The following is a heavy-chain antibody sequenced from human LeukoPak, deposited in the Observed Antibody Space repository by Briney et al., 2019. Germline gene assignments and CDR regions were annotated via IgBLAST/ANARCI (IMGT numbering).Heavy chain of an antibody. CDR2: ISSSSATI. J-gene: IGHJ4*02. Sequence: PGGSLRLSCAASGITFSSWSMNWVRQAPGKGLEWVSFISSSSATIYYADSVKGRFTVSRDNAKNSVYLQMNRLRDEDTAVYYCTSSGYARYWGQGTLVTVSS. V-gene: IGHV3-48*02. CDR3: TSSGYARY. D-gene: IGHD2-2*01. CDR1: GITFSSWS.